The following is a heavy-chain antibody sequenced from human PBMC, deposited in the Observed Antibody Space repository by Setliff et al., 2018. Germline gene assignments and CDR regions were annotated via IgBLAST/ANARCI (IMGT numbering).Heavy chain of an antibody. CDR1: NGSISSGNYF. D-gene: IGHD2-15*01. J-gene: IGHJ4*02. V-gene: IGHV4-39*07. Sequence: PSETLSLTCTVSNGSISSGNYFWGWIRQPPGRGLEWIGEINDGGSTHYNPSLKSRVTISIDTSKNQFSLKLTSVTAADTAVYYCATTTLGRYCSGGNCYFGYWGQGTLVTVSS. CDR2: INDGGST. CDR3: ATTTLGRYCSGGNCYFGY.